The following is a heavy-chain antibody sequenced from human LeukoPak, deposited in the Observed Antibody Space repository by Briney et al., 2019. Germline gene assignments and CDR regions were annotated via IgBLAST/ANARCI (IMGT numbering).Heavy chain of an antibody. CDR1: GGSISSYY. V-gene: IGHV4-59*01. CDR2: IYYSGTT. D-gene: IGHD6-13*01. Sequence: SETLSLTCTVSGGSISSYYWSWIRQPPGKGLEWIGYIYYSGTTNYNPSLKSRVTISVDTSKNQFSLKLSSVSAADAAVYYCARGVYIAAAQYGYWGQGTLSPSPQ. CDR3: ARGVYIAAAQYGY. J-gene: IGHJ4*02.